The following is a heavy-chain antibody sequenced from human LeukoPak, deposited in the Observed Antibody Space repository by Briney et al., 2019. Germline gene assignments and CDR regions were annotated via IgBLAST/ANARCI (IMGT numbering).Heavy chain of an antibody. D-gene: IGHD4-17*01. V-gene: IGHV3-73*01. CDR3: TRYGDRDAFDI. J-gene: IGHJ3*02. CDR1: GFTFSGSA. Sequence: GGSLKLSCAASGFTFSGSAMHWVRQASGKGLEWVGRIRSKANSYATAYAASVKGRFTISRDDSKNTAYLQMNSLKTEDTAVYYCTRYGDRDAFDIWGQGTMVTVSS. CDR2: IRSKANSYAT.